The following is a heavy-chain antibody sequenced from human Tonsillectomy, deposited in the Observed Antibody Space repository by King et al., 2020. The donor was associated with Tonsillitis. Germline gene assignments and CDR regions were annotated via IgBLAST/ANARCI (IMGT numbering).Heavy chain of an antibody. V-gene: IGHV4-31*03. Sequence: VQLQESGPGLVKPSQTLSLTCTVSGGSISSGGHYWSWIRQLPGKGLEWIGYNYFSGSTYYNPSLKSRVTISLDTSKNQLSLKLSSMTAADTAVYYCAGVNVDTSMVSSDNWFDPWGQGTLVTVSS. CDR1: GGSISSGGHY. CDR2: NYFSGST. D-gene: IGHD5-18*01. J-gene: IGHJ5*02. CDR3: AGVNVDTSMVSSDNWFDP.